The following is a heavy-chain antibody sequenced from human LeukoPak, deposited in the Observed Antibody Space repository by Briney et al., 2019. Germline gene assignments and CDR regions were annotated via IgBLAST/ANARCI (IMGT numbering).Heavy chain of an antibody. Sequence: GASVKVSCKTSGYSFNIYEINWVRQATGQGLEWMGWVNPNSGDTDYAQKFQGRLTMTRNTSISTAYMELSGLRLEDTAVYYCSRGPRFDLWGQGTQVTVSS. CDR3: SRGPRFDL. J-gene: IGHJ5*02. V-gene: IGHV1-8*01. CDR1: GYSFNIYE. CDR2: VNPNSGDT.